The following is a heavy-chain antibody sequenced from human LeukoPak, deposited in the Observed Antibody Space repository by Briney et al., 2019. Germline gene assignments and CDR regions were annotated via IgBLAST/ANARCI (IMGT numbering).Heavy chain of an antibody. Sequence: PSETLSLTCTVSGDSISNYYWSWIRQPAGKGLEWIGRMYTSGATNYNPSLKSRVIMSVDTSKNQLSLRLTFVTAADRGVYYCAREGPSASTSFYYFMDVWGKGTTVTVSS. CDR1: GDSISNYY. J-gene: IGHJ6*03. V-gene: IGHV4-4*07. CDR3: AREGPSASTSFYYFMDV. CDR2: MYTSGAT.